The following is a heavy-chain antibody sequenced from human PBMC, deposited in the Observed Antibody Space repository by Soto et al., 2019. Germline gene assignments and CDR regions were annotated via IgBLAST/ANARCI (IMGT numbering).Heavy chain of an antibody. J-gene: IGHJ5*02. D-gene: IGHD3-10*01. CDR1: GFTFGDYA. CDR2: IRSKAYGGTT. Sequence: GGSLRLSCTASGFTFGDYAMSWFRQAPGKGLEWVGFIRSKAYGGTTEYAASVKGRFTISRDDSKSIAYLQMNSLKTEDTAVYYCTRVRVTMVRGITGIGYWFDPWGQGTLVTVSS. CDR3: TRVRVTMVRGITGIGYWFDP. V-gene: IGHV3-49*03.